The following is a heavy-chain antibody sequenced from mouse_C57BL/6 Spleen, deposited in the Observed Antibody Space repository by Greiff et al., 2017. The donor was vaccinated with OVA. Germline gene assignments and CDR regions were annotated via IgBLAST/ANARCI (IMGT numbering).Heavy chain of an antibody. CDR3: ARDGYRSWFAY. J-gene: IGHJ3*01. CDR2: ISYSGST. V-gene: IGHV3-1*01. D-gene: IGHD2-2*01. Sequence: EVKVEESGPGLVKPSQSLSLTCTVTGYSITSGYDWHWIRHFPGNKLEWMGYISYSGSTNYNPSLKSRISITHDTSKNHFFLKLNSVTTEDTATYYCARDGYRSWFAYWGQGTLVTVSA. CDR1: GYSITSGYD.